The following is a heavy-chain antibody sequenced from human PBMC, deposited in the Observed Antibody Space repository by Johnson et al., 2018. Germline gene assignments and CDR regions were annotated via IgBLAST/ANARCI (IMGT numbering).Heavy chain of an antibody. V-gene: IGHV3-30*03. CDR1: ELTFSSYE. Sequence: QVQLVESGGGVVQPKRSXRLSCAASELTFSSYEMHWVRQAPGKGLEWMAVISQDGRYKYYADSVKGRITISRDNSKKTLYVQMNRLRPEDTAVYYCATGGYRRSGPPDVWGKGTTVTVSS. CDR3: ATGGYRRSGPPDV. D-gene: IGHD3-3*01. J-gene: IGHJ6*04. CDR2: ISQDGRYK.